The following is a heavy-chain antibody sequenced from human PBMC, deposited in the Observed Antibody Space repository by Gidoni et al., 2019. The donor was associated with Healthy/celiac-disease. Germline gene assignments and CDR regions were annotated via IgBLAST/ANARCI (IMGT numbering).Heavy chain of an antibody. V-gene: IGHV2-5*01. CDR3: AHSRRNHYDFWSGYKNWFDP. D-gene: IGHD3-3*01. CDR2: IYWNDDK. CDR1: GFSLSTSGVG. Sequence: QITLKESGPTLVKPTQTLTLTCTFSGFSLSTSGVGVGWIRQPPGKALEWLALIYWNDDKRYSPSLKSRLTITKDTSKNQVVLTMTNMEPVDTATYYCAHSRRNHYDFWSGYKNWFDPWGQGTLVTVSS. J-gene: IGHJ5*02.